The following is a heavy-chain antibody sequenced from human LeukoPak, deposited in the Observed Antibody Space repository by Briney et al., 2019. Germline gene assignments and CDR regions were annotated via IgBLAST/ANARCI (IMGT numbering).Heavy chain of an antibody. D-gene: IGHD5-12*01. J-gene: IGHJ2*01. Sequence: SETLSLTCTVSGASPSSSYWSWIRQAPGKGLEWIGYIDYSGNTDYNPSLKSRLTLSVDMSQSQFSLKLTTVRAANTAVYCFAGRAPSDYDTYRYFYLWGRGSLVTVSS. CDR2: IDYSGNT. CDR3: AGRAPSDYDTYRYFYL. V-gene: IGHV4-59*01. CDR1: GASPSSSY.